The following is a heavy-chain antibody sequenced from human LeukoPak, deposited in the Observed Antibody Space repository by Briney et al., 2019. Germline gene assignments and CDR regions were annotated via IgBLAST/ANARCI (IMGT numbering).Heavy chain of an antibody. CDR2: IWYDGSNK. CDR1: GFTFSSYG. V-gene: IGHV3-33*01. D-gene: IGHD3-10*01. CDR3: ARDSRRYYYGSGSPPEFDP. Sequence: GGSLRLSCAASGFTFSSYGMHWVRQAPGKGLECVAVIWYDGSNKYYADSVKGRFTISRGNSKNTLYLQMNSLRAEDTAVYYCARDSRRYYYGSGSPPEFDPWGQGTLVTVSS. J-gene: IGHJ5*02.